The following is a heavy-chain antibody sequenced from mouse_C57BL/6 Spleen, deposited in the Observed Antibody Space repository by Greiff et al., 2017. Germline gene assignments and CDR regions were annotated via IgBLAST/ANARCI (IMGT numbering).Heavy chain of an antibody. J-gene: IGHJ4*01. CDR3: TTSGGPTGAMDY. V-gene: IGHV14-1*01. CDR2: IDPEDGDT. CDR1: GFNIKDYY. Sequence: VQLQQSGAELVRPGASVTLSCTASGFNIKDYYMHWVKQRPEQGLEWIGRIDPEDGDTEYAPKFQGKATMTADTSSNTAYLQLSSLTSEDTAVYYCTTSGGPTGAMDYWGQGTSVTVSS. D-gene: IGHD1-1*01.